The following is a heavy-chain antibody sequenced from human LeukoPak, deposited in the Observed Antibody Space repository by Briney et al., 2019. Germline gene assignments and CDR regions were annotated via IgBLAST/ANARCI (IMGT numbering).Heavy chain of an antibody. J-gene: IGHJ4*02. CDR3: ARGYCSSTSCYPDY. CDR2: ISGSGSST. CDR1: GFTFSSYA. V-gene: IGHV3-23*01. D-gene: IGHD2-2*01. Sequence: PGGSLRLSCAASGFTFSSYAMSWSRQPPGKGLEGFSAISGSGSSTYYADSVKGRFTISRDNSKNTLYLQMNSLRAEDTAVYYCARGYCSSTSCYPDYWGQGTLVTVSS.